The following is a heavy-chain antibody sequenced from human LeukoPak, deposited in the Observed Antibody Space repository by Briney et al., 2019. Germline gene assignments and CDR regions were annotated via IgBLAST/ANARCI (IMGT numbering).Heavy chain of an antibody. CDR2: IKSKGNTYAT. CDR3: TRVGPTTADY. V-gene: IGHV3-73*01. Sequence: GGSLSLSCAASGFTFSGSTMHWVRQASGKGLEWVGRIKSKGNTYATAYAASVKGRFTISRDDSKNTAYLQMNNLKTEDTAMYYCTRVGPTTADYWGQGTLVIVSS. CDR1: GFTFSGST. J-gene: IGHJ4*02. D-gene: IGHD5-12*01.